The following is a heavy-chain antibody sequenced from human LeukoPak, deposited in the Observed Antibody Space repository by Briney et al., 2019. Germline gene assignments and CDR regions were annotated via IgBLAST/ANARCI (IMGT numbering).Heavy chain of an antibody. CDR2: IYSGGSA. CDR3: ARETANYAYFDY. D-gene: IGHD1-7*01. Sequence: GGSLRLSCAASGFIVSSNYLSWVRQAPGKGLEWVSVIYSGGSAYYADSVRGRFTISRDNSKNTLYLQMNSLKAEDTAVHYCARETANYAYFDYWGQGTLVTVSS. CDR1: GFIVSSNY. J-gene: IGHJ4*02. V-gene: IGHV3-53*01.